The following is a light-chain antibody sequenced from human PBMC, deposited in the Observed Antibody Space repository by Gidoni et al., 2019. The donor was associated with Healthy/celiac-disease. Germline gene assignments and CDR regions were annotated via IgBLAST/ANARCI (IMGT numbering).Light chain of an antibody. J-gene: IGLJ2*01. CDR3: SSYTSSSTPVV. CDR2: DFS. Sequence: QSALTQPASVSGSPGQSITISCTGHSSDVGGYNSVSWYQQHPGKAPNLMIYDFSNRPSGVSNRFSGSKSGNTASLTISGLQAEDEADYYCSSYTSSSTPVVFGGGTKLTVL. V-gene: IGLV2-14*03. CDR1: SSDVGGYNS.